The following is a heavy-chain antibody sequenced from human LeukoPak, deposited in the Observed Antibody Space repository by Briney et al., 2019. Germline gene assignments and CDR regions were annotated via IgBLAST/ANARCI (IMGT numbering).Heavy chain of an antibody. D-gene: IGHD2-15*01. CDR1: GFTFRNYA. J-gene: IGHJ4*02. Sequence: PGGSLRLSCAASGFTFRNYAMSWVRQAPGKGLEWVPALNAGGGSTHYADSVKGRFTISRANSKTTLYLQMNSLGVEDTAVYYCATPIRDRYCSGGSCYSPFDFWAREPWSPSPQ. CDR2: LNAGGGST. CDR3: ATPIRDRYCSGGSCYSPFDF. V-gene: IGHV3-23*01.